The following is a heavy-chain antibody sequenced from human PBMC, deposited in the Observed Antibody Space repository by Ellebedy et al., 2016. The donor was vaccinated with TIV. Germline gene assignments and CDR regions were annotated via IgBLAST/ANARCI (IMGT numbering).Heavy chain of an antibody. CDR3: ARDCSGGTCFSGGVDY. J-gene: IGHJ4*02. Sequence: SETLSLXCTVSGTSITSSYWSWIRQSADKGLEWIGRVYFEGDSNFNPSLQSRVTLSVDTSKNQFSLKLNSVTAADTAIYYCARDCSGGTCFSGGVDYWGQGTLVTVSS. D-gene: IGHD2-15*01. CDR1: GTSITSSY. V-gene: IGHV4-4*07. CDR2: VYFEGDS.